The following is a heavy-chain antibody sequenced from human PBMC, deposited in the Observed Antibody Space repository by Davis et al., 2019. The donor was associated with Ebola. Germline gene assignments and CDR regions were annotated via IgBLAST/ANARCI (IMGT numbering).Heavy chain of an antibody. Sequence: SVKVSCKASGGTFSSYAISWVRQAPGQGLEWMGRIIPILGIANYAQKFQGRVTITADKSTSTAYMELSSLRSEDTAVYYCARDVGAAAGGDGDDYWGQGALVTVSS. D-gene: IGHD6-13*01. V-gene: IGHV1-69*04. CDR1: GGTFSSYA. CDR2: IIPILGIA. J-gene: IGHJ4*02. CDR3: ARDVGAAAGGDGDDY.